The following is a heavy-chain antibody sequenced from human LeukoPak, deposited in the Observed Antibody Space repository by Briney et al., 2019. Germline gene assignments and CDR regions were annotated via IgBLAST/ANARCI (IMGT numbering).Heavy chain of an antibody. CDR1: GYSISSGYY. D-gene: IGHD3-16*01. CDR2: IYYSGST. J-gene: IGHJ4*02. Sequence: PSETLSLTCAVSGYSISSGYYWGWIRQPPGMGLEWIGSIYYSGSTNYNPSLKSRVTISVDTSKNQFSLKLSSVTAADTAVYYCAREGPMGDIDYWGQGTLVTVSS. CDR3: AREGPMGDIDY. V-gene: IGHV4-38-2*02.